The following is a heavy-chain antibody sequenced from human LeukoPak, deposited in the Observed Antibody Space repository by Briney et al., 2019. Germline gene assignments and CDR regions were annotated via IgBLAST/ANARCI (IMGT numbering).Heavy chain of an antibody. Sequence: ASVKVSCKASGYTFTGYYMHWVRQAPGQGLEWMGRINPNSGGTNYAQKFQGRVTMTRDTSISAAYMELSRLRSDDTAVYYCAFEVLSSGWVSRGQGTLVTVSS. D-gene: IGHD6-19*01. V-gene: IGHV1-2*06. CDR2: INPNSGGT. CDR1: GYTFTGYY. J-gene: IGHJ4*02. CDR3: AFEVLSSGWVS.